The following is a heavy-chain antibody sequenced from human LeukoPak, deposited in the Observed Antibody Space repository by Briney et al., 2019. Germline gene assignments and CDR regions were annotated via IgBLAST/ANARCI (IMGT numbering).Heavy chain of an antibody. D-gene: IGHD3-3*01. CDR3: AKGGFWRGLDY. V-gene: IGHV3-66*01. CDR2: IYSGGFT. CDR1: GFNITSNY. J-gene: IGHJ4*02. Sequence: GGSLRLSCAASGFNITSNYMNWVRQAPGKGLEWVAIIYSGGFTYYRDSVKGRFTIYRDNSKNTVYLQMNSLRADDTAVYYCAKGGFWRGLDYWAQGTLVTVSS.